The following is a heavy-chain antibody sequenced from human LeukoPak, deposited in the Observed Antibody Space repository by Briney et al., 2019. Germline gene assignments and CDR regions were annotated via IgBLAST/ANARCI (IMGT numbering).Heavy chain of an antibody. Sequence: PSETLSLTCTVSGGSISSYYWSWIRQPPGKGLEWIGYIYYSGSTNYNPSLKSRVTISVDTSKNQFSLKLSSVTAADTAVYYCAREGSKAPPRWGQGTLATVSS. V-gene: IGHV4-59*01. D-gene: IGHD6-13*01. J-gene: IGHJ4*02. CDR1: GGSISSYY. CDR2: IYYSGST. CDR3: AREGSKAPPR.